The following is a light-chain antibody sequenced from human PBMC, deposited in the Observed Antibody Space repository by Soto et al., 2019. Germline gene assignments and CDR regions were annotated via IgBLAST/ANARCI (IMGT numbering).Light chain of an antibody. V-gene: IGLV2-14*01. CDR1: ISDVGGYNY. Sequence: QSVLTQPASVSGSPGQSITISCTGTISDVGGYNYVSWYQQHPGKAPKLMIYKVSNRPSGVSNRFSGSKSGNTASLTISGLQAEDEADYYCSSYTSSSTRVFGTGTKVTVL. CDR3: SSYTSSSTRV. J-gene: IGLJ1*01. CDR2: KVS.